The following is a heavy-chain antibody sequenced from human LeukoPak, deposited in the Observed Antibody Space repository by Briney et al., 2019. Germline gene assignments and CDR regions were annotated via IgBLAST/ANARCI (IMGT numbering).Heavy chain of an antibody. Sequence: SETLSHTCAVYGGSFSGYYWSWIRQPPGKGLEWIGEINHSGSTNYNPSLKSRVTISVDTSKNQFSLKLSSVTAADTAVYYCARGLGYSSGWYYFDYWGQGTLVTVSS. CDR1: GGSFSGYY. CDR2: INHSGST. V-gene: IGHV4-34*01. J-gene: IGHJ4*02. CDR3: ARGLGYSSGWYYFDY. D-gene: IGHD6-19*01.